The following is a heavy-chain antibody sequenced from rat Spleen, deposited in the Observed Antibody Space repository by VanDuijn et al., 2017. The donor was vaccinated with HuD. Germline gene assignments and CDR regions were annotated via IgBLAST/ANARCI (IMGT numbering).Heavy chain of an antibody. V-gene: IGHV2-43*01. CDR1: GFSLTSYH. CDR3: VRANRESYAHFDY. J-gene: IGHJ2*01. D-gene: IGHD1-12*01. CDR2: IWTGGST. Sequence: QVQLKESGPGLVQPSQTLSLTCTVSGFSLTSYHVSWVRQPPGKGLEWMGVIWTGGSTAYNSSFNFRLSVSRDISKSQVFLRMNSLQTEDTATYYCVRANRESYAHFDYWGQGVVVTVSS.